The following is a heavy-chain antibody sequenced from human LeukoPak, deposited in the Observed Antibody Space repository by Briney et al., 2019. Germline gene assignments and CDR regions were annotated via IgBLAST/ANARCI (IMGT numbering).Heavy chain of an antibody. CDR2: ISGSGGST. V-gene: IGHV3-23*01. CDR3: AKDQTGDGAFDI. J-gene: IGHJ3*02. D-gene: IGHD7-27*01. Sequence: VGSLRLSCAASGFTFSSYAMSWVRQAPGKGLEWVSAISGSGGSTYYADSVKGRFTISRDNSKNTLYLQMNSLRAEDTAVYYCAKDQTGDGAFDIWGQGIMVTVSS. CDR1: GFTFSSYA.